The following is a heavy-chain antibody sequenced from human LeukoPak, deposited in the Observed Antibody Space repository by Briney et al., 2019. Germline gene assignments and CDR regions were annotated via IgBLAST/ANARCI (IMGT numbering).Heavy chain of an antibody. CDR2: IHSSGNT. Sequence: SETLSLTCTVSGDSISRGYYWVWIRQPPGKGLEWIGYIHSSGNTYYNPSLQNRLIISRDTTEDPLSLTLTSVTAADTAVYFCAGGYGSGWLDSWGQGTQVTVSS. CDR3: AGGYGSGWLDS. CDR1: GDSISRGYY. D-gene: IGHD3-22*01. V-gene: IGHV4-31*03. J-gene: IGHJ5*01.